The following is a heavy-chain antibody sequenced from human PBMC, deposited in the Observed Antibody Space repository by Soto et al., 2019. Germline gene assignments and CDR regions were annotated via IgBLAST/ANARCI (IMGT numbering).Heavy chain of an antibody. J-gene: IGHJ4*02. CDR1: GFTFSSYA. CDR2: ISGSGANT. D-gene: IGHD5-18*01. CDR3: VRERSGYSYADS. Sequence: AGSLRLSCAASGFTFSSYAMSWVRQAPGKGLEWVSAISGSGANTYYTDSVKGRFTISRDNFKNTLYLQMDSLRAEDSAMFYCVRERSGYSYADSWGQGTLVTVSS. V-gene: IGHV3-23*01.